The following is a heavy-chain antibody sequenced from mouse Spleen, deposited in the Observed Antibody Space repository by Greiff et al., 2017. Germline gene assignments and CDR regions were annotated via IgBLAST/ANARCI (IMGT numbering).Heavy chain of an antibody. CDR3: ARRVPRGYGSSYGYAMDY. D-gene: IGHD1-1*01. Sequence: QVQLQQSGAELMKPGASVKISCKATGYTFSSYWIEWVKQRPGHGLEWIGEILPGSGSTNYNEKFKGKATFTADTSSNTAYMQLSSLTSEDSAVYYCARRVPRGYGSSYGYAMDYWGQGTSVTVSS. CDR2: ILPGSGST. J-gene: IGHJ4*01. V-gene: IGHV1-9*01. CDR1: GYTFSSYW.